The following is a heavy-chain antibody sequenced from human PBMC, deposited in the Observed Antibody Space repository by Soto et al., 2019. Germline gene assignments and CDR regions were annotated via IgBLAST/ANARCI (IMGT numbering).Heavy chain of an antibody. CDR1: GFTFSTYT. V-gene: IGHV3-21*01. Sequence: SLRLSCAASGFTFSTYTLNWVRQAPGRGLEWVSSISSTSSYIYYADSMKGRFTISRDNAKNSLYLQMNSLRAEDTAMYYCAREYYYDSSGYWGHWGLGTLVTVSS. J-gene: IGHJ1*01. CDR3: AREYYYDSSGYWGH. D-gene: IGHD3-22*01. CDR2: ISSTSSYI.